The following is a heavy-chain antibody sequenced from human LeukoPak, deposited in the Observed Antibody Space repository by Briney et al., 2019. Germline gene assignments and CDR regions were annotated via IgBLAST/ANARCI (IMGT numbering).Heavy chain of an antibody. J-gene: IGHJ4*02. CDR1: GGSISSSSYY. CDR2: IYYSGST. D-gene: IGHD3-3*01. V-gene: IGHV4-39*01. CDR3: ASSTNYDFWSGYYGFDY. Sequence: SETVSLTCTVSGGSISSSSYYWGWIRQPPGRGLEWFGSIYYSGSTYYNPSLKSRVTISVDTSKNQFSLKLSSVTAADTAVYYCASSTNYDFWSGYYGFDYWGQGTLVTVSS.